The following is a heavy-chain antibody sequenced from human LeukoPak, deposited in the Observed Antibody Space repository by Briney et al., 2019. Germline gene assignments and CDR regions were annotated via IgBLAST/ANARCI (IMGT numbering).Heavy chain of an antibody. Sequence: GGSLRLSCAASGFTFGSYSMTWVRQAPGKGLEWVSSISSTSTYIYYADSVKGRFTISRDNAKNSLYLQMNSLRAEDTAVYYCARDLYYGSGSYYNPPGYWGQGTLVTVSS. CDR3: ARDLYYGSGSYYNPPGY. CDR2: ISSTSTYI. J-gene: IGHJ4*02. CDR1: GFTFGSYS. D-gene: IGHD3-10*01. V-gene: IGHV3-21*01.